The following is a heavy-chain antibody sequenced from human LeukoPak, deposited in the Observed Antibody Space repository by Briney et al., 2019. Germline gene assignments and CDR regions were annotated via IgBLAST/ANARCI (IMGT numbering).Heavy chain of an antibody. V-gene: IGHV1-2*02. CDR1: GYTFTGYY. CDR2: INPNSGGT. D-gene: IGHD3-3*01. Sequence: ASVKVSCKASGYTFTGYYMHWVRQAPGQGLEWMGWINPNSGGTNYAQKFQGRVTMTRDTSISTAYMELSRLRSDDTAVYYCARGGARRITIFGVVPYPVDYWGQGTLVTVSS. J-gene: IGHJ4*02. CDR3: ARGGARRITIFGVVPYPVDY.